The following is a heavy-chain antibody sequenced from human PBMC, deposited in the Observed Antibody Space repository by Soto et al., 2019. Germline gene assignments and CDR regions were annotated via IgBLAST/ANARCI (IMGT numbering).Heavy chain of an antibody. D-gene: IGHD3-22*01. Sequence: SETLSLTCSVSGGSIRSNIDYWGWIRQPPGKGLEWIATVHYSGSTYYTPSLKNRVTISADTSKNQLSLRLNSVTAADTAVYYCARQHYYDSSGYYTWNWGQGTLVTVSS. CDR1: GGSIRSNIDY. CDR3: ARQHYYDSSGYYTWN. J-gene: IGHJ4*02. CDR2: VHYSGST. V-gene: IGHV4-39*01.